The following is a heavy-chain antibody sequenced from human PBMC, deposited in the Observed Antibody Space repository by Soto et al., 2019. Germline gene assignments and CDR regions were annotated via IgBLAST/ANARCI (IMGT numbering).Heavy chain of an antibody. J-gene: IGHJ3*02. CDR2: ISYDGSNK. Sequence: GGSLRLSCAASGFTFSSYGMHWVRQAPGKGLEWVAVISYDGSNKYYADSVKGRFTISRDNSKNTLYLQMNSLRAEDTAVYYCAKPIEPPIVVVPAAMPDDAFDIWGQGTMVTVSS. CDR3: AKPIEPPIVVVPAAMPDDAFDI. D-gene: IGHD2-2*01. CDR1: GFTFSSYG. V-gene: IGHV3-30*18.